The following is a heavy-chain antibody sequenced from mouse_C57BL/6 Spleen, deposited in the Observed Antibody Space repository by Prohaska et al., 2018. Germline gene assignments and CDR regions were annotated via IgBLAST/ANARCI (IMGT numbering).Heavy chain of an antibody. V-gene: IGHV1-15*01. D-gene: IGHD1-1*01. J-gene: IGHJ1*03. CDR2: IDPETGGT. Sequence: QVQLQQSGAELVSPGASVTLSCKASGYTFTDYEMHWVKQTPVHGLEWIGAIDPETGGTAYNQKFKGKAILTADKSSSTAYMELRSLTSEDSAVYYCTRSNYYGRSPSYFDVWGTGTTVTVSS. CDR1: GYTFTDYE. CDR3: TRSNYYGRSPSYFDV.